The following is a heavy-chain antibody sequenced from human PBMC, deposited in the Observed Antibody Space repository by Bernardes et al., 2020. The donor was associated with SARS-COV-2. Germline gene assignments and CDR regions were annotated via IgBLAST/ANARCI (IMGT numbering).Heavy chain of an antibody. CDR2: ISFDGSSK. CDR1: GFIFSSYG. J-gene: IGHJ4*02. D-gene: IGHD3-22*01. V-gene: IGHV3-30*18. CDR3: AKAQDTNYHDASGPIDS. Sequence: GGSLRLSCAASGFIFSSYGIHWVRQAPGKGLDWVAFISFDGSSKYYADSVKGRFTISRDNSKNTVDLQMNSLRTEDTGLYYCAKAQDTNYHDASGPIDSWGQGTLVTVSP.